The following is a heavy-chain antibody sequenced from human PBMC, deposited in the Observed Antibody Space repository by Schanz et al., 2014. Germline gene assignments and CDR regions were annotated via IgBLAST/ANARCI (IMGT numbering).Heavy chain of an antibody. V-gene: IGHV3-23*04. CDR3: AKGQLLSYYFDY. Sequence: EVQVVESGGGLVQPGGSLRLSCEASGFTLTSYALTWVRQAPGKGLEWVSAISGSGGDTYYADSVKGRFTISRDNSKNTLYLQMNSLRAEDTAVYYCAKGQLLSYYFDYWGQGTLVTVSS. CDR2: ISGSGGDT. J-gene: IGHJ4*02. CDR1: GFTLTSYA. D-gene: IGHD2-21*01.